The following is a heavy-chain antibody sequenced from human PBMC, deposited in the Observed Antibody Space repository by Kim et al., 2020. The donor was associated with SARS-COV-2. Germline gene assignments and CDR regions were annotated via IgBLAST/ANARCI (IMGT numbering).Heavy chain of an antibody. J-gene: IGHJ3*01. CDR1: GYTFSIYG. Sequence: ASVKVSCKASGYTFSIYGITWVRQAPGQGLEWMGWISGDNGNTNYAQKFQGRVTMTTDTSTNTTYMGLRSLRSDDTAVYYCARAGGDYDSSGIGENVWGQGTVVTVSS. D-gene: IGHD3-22*01. CDR3: ARAGGDYDSSGIGENV. V-gene: IGHV1-18*01. CDR2: ISGDNGNT.